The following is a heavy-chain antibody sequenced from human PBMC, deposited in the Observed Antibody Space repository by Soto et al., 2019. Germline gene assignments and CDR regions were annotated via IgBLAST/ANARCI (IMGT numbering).Heavy chain of an antibody. J-gene: IGHJ4*02. Sequence: EVQLVESGGGLVKPGGSLRLSCAASGFTFSSYSMNWVRQAPGKGLEWVSSISSSSSYIYYADSVKGRFTISRDNAKNSLYLQMNSLRADDTAVHYCAKEAGELSTRSFDYWGQGTLVTVSS. V-gene: IGHV3-21*01. CDR1: GFTFSSYS. D-gene: IGHD3-16*02. CDR3: AKEAGELSTRSFDY. CDR2: ISSSSSYI.